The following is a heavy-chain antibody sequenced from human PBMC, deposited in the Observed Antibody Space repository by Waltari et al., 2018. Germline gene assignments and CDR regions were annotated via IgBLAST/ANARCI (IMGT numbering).Heavy chain of an antibody. V-gene: IGHV4-39*01. CDR1: GGSISSSSYY. J-gene: IGHJ4*02. Sequence: QLQLQESGPGLVKPSETLSLTCTVPGGSISSSSYYWGWIRQPPGKGLEWIGSIYYSGSTYYNPSLKSRVTISVDTSKNQFSLKLSSVTAADTAVYYCARFTRGGRYFDYWGQGTLVTVSS. CDR2: IYYSGST. CDR3: ARFTRGGRYFDY. D-gene: IGHD3-16*01.